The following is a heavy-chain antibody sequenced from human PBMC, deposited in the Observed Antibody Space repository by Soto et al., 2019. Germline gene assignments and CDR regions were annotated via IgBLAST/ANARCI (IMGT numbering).Heavy chain of an antibody. J-gene: IGHJ6*02. CDR1: GFTFSSYG. D-gene: IGHD1-26*01. CDR3: AKDVVVGATTGLGDYYYYYGMDV. V-gene: IGHV3-30*18. CDR2: ISYDGSNK. Sequence: QVQLVESGGGVVQPGRSLRLSCAASGFTFSSYGMHWVRQAPGKGLEWVAVISYDGSNKYYADSVKGRFTISRDNSKNTLYLQMNSLRAEDTAVYYCAKDVVVGATTGLGDYYYYYGMDVWGQGTPVTVSS.